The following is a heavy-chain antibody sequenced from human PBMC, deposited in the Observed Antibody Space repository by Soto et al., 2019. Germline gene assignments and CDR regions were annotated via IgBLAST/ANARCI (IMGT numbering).Heavy chain of an antibody. CDR1: GGSIGNSNL. D-gene: IGHD2-2*01. CDR3: ARVSWGIVVVPAANGTQRRYYYYYGMDV. CDR2: IYHSGST. V-gene: IGHV4-4*02. J-gene: IGHJ6*02. Sequence: ETLFITCAVSGGSIGNSNLWSWVRQPPGKGLEWIGEIYHSGSTNYNPSLKSRVTISVDKSKNQFSLKLSSVTAADKAVYYCARVSWGIVVVPAANGTQRRYYYYYGMDVWGQGTTVTASS.